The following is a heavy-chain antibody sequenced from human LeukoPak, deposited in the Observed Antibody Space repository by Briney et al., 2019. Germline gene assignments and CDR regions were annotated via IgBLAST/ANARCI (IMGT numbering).Heavy chain of an antibody. CDR3: ARRAVANYYYYYMDV. J-gene: IGHJ6*03. D-gene: IGHD6-19*01. V-gene: IGHV1-2*02. Sequence: GASVKVSCKASGYTFTGYYMHWVRQAPGQGLEWMGWINPNSGGTNYTQKFQGRVTMTRDTSISTAYMELSRLRSDDTAVYYCARRAVANYYYYYMDVWGKGTTVTVSS. CDR1: GYTFTGYY. CDR2: INPNSGGT.